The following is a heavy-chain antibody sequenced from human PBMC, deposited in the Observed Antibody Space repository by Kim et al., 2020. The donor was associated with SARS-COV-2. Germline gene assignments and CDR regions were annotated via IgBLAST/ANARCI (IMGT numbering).Heavy chain of an antibody. CDR2: INHSGST. V-gene: IGHV4-34*01. CDR1: GGSFSGYY. J-gene: IGHJ4*02. Sequence: SETLSLTCAVYGGSFSGYYWSWIRQPPGKGLEWIGEINHSGSTNYNPSLKSRVTISVDTSKNQFSLKLSSVTAADTAVYYCARGGGSGSYLSHLGYWGQGTLVTVSS. D-gene: IGHD3-10*01. CDR3: ARGGGSGSYLSHLGY.